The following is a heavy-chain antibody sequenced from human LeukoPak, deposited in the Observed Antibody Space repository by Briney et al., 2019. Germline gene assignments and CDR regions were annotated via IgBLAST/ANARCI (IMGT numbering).Heavy chain of an antibody. CDR2: VRPGDGPT. V-gene: IGHV3-23*01. CDR3: TRDHITSWQIDF. Sequence: SGGSPRLSCAAAGFTFSNYAMTWVRQAPGKGLEWVSHVRPGDGPTTYAESVKGRFTISRDNSKNTVSLQMNSLRVEDTAVYYCTRDHITSWQIDFWGQGTMVTVSS. J-gene: IGHJ4*02. D-gene: IGHD2-2*01. CDR1: GFTFSNYA.